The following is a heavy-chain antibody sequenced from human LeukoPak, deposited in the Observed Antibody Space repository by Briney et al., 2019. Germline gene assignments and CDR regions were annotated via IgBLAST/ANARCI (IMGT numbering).Heavy chain of an antibody. V-gene: IGHV4-39*01. Sequence: SETLSLTCAVYGGSFSGYYWVWIRQPPGKGLEWIGSIYYSGSTYYNPSLKSRVTISVDTSKNQFSLKLSSVTAADTAVYYCATSGSYLGDYFDYWGQGTLVTVSS. J-gene: IGHJ4*02. D-gene: IGHD1-26*01. CDR3: ATSGSYLGDYFDY. CDR1: GGSFSGYY. CDR2: IYYSGST.